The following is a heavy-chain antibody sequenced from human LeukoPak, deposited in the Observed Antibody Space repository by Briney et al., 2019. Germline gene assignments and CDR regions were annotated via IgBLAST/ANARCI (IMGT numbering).Heavy chain of an antibody. Sequence: SSETLSLTFTVSGGSISSGDYYWSWIRQPPGKGLEWIGYIYYSGSTYYNPSLKSRVTISVDTSKNQFSLKLSSVTAADTAVYYCARTDILTGYRIADYWGQGTLVTVSS. J-gene: IGHJ4*02. V-gene: IGHV4-30-4*01. CDR1: GGSISSGDYY. D-gene: IGHD3-9*01. CDR3: ARTDILTGYRIADY. CDR2: IYYSGST.